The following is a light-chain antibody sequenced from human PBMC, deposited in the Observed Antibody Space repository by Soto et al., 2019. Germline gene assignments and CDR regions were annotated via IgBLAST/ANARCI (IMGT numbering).Light chain of an antibody. CDR3: ASYTSGSTRVV. J-gene: IGLJ2*01. CDR1: NNDMGYYNY. V-gene: IGLV2-14*01. CDR2: EVN. Sequence: QSVLTQPASVSGSPVQSITISCTGSNNDMGYYNYVSWYQQHPNRAPKVIIFEVNSRPSGVSDRFFGSKFGNTASLTISDRRPEDEADYYCASYTSGSTRVVLGGGTKLTGL.